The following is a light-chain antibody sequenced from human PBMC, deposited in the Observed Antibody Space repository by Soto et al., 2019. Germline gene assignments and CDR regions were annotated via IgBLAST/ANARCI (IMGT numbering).Light chain of an antibody. Sequence: EIVLTQSPVTLSLSPGETATLSCRASHSVNSYLAWYQQKPGQAPRLLIYDASNRATGIPARFSGRGSGTNFTLTISSLEPEDFAVYFCQQRSNWPPYTFGQGTKLEIK. J-gene: IGKJ2*01. CDR2: DAS. V-gene: IGKV3-11*01. CDR3: QQRSNWPPYT. CDR1: HSVNSY.